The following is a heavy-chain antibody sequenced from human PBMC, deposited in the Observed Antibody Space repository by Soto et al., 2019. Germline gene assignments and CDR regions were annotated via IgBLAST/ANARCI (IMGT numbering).Heavy chain of an antibody. CDR2: ISTNTDYV. J-gene: IGHJ4*02. Sequence: EVHLVESGGGLVKPGGSLRLSCAASGFTFSTYIMTWVRQAPGKGLEWVSSISTNTDYVYYAASVKGRFTISRDNAQNSLFLQMNSLKAEDTAVYYCARDRSPEEVVIIPAAGALGYWGQGTLVTVS. CDR3: ARDRSPEEVVIIPAAGALGY. D-gene: IGHD2-2*01. V-gene: IGHV3-21*06. CDR1: GFTFSTYI.